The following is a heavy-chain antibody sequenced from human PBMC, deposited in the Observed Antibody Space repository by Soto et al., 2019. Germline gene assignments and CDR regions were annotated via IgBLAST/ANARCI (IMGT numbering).Heavy chain of an antibody. Sequence: ASVKVSCKASGYTFTSYDINWVRQATGQGLEWMGWMNPNSGNTGYAQKFQGGVTMTRNTSISTAYMELSSLRSEDTAVYYCARGRGYYDFWSLRPWGQGTLVTVSS. D-gene: IGHD3-3*01. CDR1: GYTFTSYD. CDR3: ARGRGYYDFWSLRP. J-gene: IGHJ5*02. V-gene: IGHV1-8*01. CDR2: MNPNSGNT.